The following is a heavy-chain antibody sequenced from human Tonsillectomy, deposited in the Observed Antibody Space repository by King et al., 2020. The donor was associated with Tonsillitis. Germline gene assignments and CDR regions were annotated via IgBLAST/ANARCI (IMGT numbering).Heavy chain of an antibody. J-gene: IGHJ4*02. CDR2: ISSSGDNI. V-gene: IGHV3-23*04. CDR1: GFTFRSYA. D-gene: IGHD5-18*01. Sequence: VQLVESGGGLVQPGGSLRLSCAASGFTFRSYAMSWVRQAPGKGLEWVSDISSSGDNIFYTDSVKGRFTISRDNSKNTLYLVMNPLRVEDTAVYYCAKVGSTTMVKFFGYLGPGSLGTVSS. CDR3: AKVGSTTMVKFFGY.